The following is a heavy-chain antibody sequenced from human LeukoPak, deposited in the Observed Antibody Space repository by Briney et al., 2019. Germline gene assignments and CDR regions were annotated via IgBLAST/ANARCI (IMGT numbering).Heavy chain of an antibody. CDR1: GFTFDDYG. CDR2: IKQDGSEK. V-gene: IGHV3-7*01. Sequence: GGSLRLSCAASGFTFDDYGLSWVRQAPGKGLEWVANIKQDGSEKYYVGSVKGRFTISRDNAKNSLYLQMNSLRAEDTAVYYCARPTVFGDGGGYFDYWGQGTLVTVSS. J-gene: IGHJ4*02. D-gene: IGHD3-10*02. CDR3: ARPTVFGDGGGYFDY.